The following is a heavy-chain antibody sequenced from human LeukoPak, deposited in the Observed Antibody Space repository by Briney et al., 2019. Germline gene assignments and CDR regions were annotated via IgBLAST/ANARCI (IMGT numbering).Heavy chain of an antibody. V-gene: IGHV4-34*12. J-gene: IGHJ5*02. CDR2: TIHSAST. D-gene: IGHD6-13*01. CDR3: AREAVTGIAAAGIGFDP. CDR1: GVSISGYY. Sequence: SETLSLTCAVYGVSISGYYWSWIRHPPGKELKGTGVTIHSASTNYNPSLKSRVTISVDTSKNQFSLKLSSVTAADTAVYYCAREAVTGIAAAGIGFDPWGQGTLVTVSS.